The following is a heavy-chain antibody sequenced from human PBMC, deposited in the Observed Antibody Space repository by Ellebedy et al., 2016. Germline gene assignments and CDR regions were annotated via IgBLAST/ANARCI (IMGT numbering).Heavy chain of an antibody. CDR3: ARDMPSNDYGDYGFYLMDV. CDR2: ISAYNGNT. D-gene: IGHD4-17*01. V-gene: IGHV1-18*01. CDR1: SYTFTNYG. Sequence: ASVKVSXKASSYTFTNYGITWVRQAPGQGLEWMGWISAYNGNTDYAQKFQGRIMMTTDTSRKTVYMELASLRSDDTAVYYCARDMPSNDYGDYGFYLMDVWGQGTTVTVSS. J-gene: IGHJ6*02.